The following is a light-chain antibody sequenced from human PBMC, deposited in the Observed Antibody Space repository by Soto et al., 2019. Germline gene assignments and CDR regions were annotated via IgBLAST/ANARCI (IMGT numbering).Light chain of an antibody. CDR3: QQYDSSPWT. CDR1: QSVSSSF. Sequence: EIVLTQSPGTLSLSPGERATLSCRASQSVSSSFLAWYQQKPGQAPRLLISGASIRAPGIPDRFSGSGSGTDFTLTISRLEPEDFEVYYCQQYDSSPWTFGQGTKVEIK. CDR2: GAS. J-gene: IGKJ1*01. V-gene: IGKV3-20*01.